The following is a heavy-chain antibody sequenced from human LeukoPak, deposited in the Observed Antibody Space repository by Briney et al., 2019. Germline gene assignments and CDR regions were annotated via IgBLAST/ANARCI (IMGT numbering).Heavy chain of an antibody. J-gene: IGHJ4*02. V-gene: IGHV3-15*01. CDR2: IKSKDVGGTT. CDR3: STDFSRGYFGS. Sequence: GGSLRLSCAASGFTFRSDTMHWVRQAPGKGLEWVGRIKSKDVGGTTDYAAPVKGRFTISRDDSKNTVYLQMNSLETEDTAVYYCSTDFSRGYFGSWGQGTLVTVSS. CDR1: GFTFRSDT. D-gene: IGHD2-2*01.